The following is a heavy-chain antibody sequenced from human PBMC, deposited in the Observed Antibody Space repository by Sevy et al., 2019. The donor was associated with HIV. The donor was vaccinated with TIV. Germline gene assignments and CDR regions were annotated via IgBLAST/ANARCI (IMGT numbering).Heavy chain of an antibody. J-gene: IGHJ6*02. CDR2: IWYDGSNK. Sequence: GGSLRLSCAASGFTFSSYGMHWVRQAPGKGLEWVAVIWYDGSNKYYADSVKGRFTISRDNSKNTLYLQMNSLRAEDTVVYYCARDLKYGSGSYPQIHYYYGMDVWGQGTTVTVSS. CDR3: ARDLKYGSGSYPQIHYYYGMDV. D-gene: IGHD3-10*01. V-gene: IGHV3-33*01. CDR1: GFTFSSYG.